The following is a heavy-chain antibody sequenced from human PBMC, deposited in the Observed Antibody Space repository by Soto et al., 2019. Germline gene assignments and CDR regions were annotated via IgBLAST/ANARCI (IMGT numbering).Heavy chain of an antibody. CDR2: FDPEDGET. J-gene: IGHJ4*02. V-gene: IGHV1-24*01. CDR3: ATSQLYPYYFDY. CDR1: GYTLTELS. Sequence: ASVKVSCKVSGYTLTELSMHWVRQAPGKGLEWMGGFDPEDGETIYAQKFQGRVTMTEDTSTDTAYMELSSLRSEDTAVYYCATSQLYPYYFDYWGQGTLVTVSS. D-gene: IGHD2-2*02.